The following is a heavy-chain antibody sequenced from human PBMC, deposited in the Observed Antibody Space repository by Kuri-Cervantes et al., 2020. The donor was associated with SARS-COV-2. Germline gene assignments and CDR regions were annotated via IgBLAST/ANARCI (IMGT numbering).Heavy chain of an antibody. CDR3: ARSGYYDSSGYYQGLMSFDI. D-gene: IGHD3-22*01. CDR1: GYSFTSYW. CDR2: IYPGDSDT. J-gene: IGHJ3*02. Sequence: KVSCKGSGYSFTSYWIGWVRQMPGKGLEWMGIIYPGDSDTRYSPSFQGQVTISADKSISTAYLQWSSLKASDTAMYYCARSGYYDSSGYYQGLMSFDIWGQGTMVTVSS. V-gene: IGHV5-51*01.